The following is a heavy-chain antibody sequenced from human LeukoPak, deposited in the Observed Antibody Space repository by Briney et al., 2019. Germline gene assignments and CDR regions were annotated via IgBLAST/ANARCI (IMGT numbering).Heavy chain of an antibody. CDR2: IGTAGDT. CDR3: ARGDGGETTNGGYYFNY. D-gene: IGHD2-8*01. CDR1: GFTFSSYA. J-gene: IGHJ4*02. Sequence: GGSLRLSCAASGFTFSSYAMSWVRQAPGKGLEWVSGIGTAGDTYYSDSVKGRITISRENAKNSLFLQMNSLRVGDTAVYYCARGDGGETTNGGYYFNYWGQGTLVTVSS. V-gene: IGHV3-13*01.